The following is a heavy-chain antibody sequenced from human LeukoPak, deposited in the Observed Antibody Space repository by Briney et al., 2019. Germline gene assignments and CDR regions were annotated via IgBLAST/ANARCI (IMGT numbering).Heavy chain of an antibody. CDR2: ISGSGGST. V-gene: IGHV3-23*01. CDR1: GFTFSSYA. J-gene: IGHJ3*02. D-gene: IGHD6-13*01. Sequence: GGSLRLSCAASGFTFSSYAMSWVRQAPGKGLEWVSAISGSGGSTYYADSVKGRFTISRDNSKNTLYLQMNSLRAEDTAVYYCAKQTYEVLIAASPMAFDIWGQGTMVTVSS. CDR3: AKQTYEVLIAASPMAFDI.